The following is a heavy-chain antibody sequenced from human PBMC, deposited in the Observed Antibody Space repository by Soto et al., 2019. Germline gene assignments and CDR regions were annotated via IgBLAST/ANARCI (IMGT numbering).Heavy chain of an antibody. D-gene: IGHD3-3*01. CDR2: INPATGAS. J-gene: IGHJ3*02. V-gene: IGHV1-2*02. CDR3: ARGGGVGVAASAAFDM. Sequence: QLHLVQSGAVVKKPGASVTVSCSASGYPVTAYYMHWVRQAPGRGLEWMGGINPATGASKYTQTLQGRVTLTRDTSTSTVFMELSGLTSEDTAVFDCARGGGVGVAASAAFDMWGQGTLVTVSS. CDR1: GYPVTAYY.